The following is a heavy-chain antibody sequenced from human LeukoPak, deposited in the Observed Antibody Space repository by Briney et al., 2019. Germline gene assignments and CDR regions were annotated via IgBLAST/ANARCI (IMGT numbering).Heavy chain of an antibody. CDR3: ARDKSWFDP. CDR2: INPNSGGT. Sequence: ASVKVSCKSSGYTFNDYCIHWVRQAPGQGLEWMGWINPNSGGTNYAQKFQGRVTMTRDTSISTAYMELSRLRSDDTAVYYCARDKSWFDPWGQGTLVTVSS. V-gene: IGHV1-2*02. CDR1: GYTFNDYC. J-gene: IGHJ5*02.